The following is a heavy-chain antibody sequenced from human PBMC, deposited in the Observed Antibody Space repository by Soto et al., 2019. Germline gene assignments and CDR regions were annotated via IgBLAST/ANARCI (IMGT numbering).Heavy chain of an antibody. D-gene: IGHD2-15*01. CDR3: ARGPGSSGPNDAFDV. V-gene: IGHV3-74*01. CDR1: ALNISNTY. J-gene: IGHJ3*01. CDR2: ISSNGTST. Sequence: PGGSLRLSCAASALNISNTYINWLRQASGKGLAWVSRISSNGTSTSYADSVNGRLTISSDTAKDTPYLEMNTPRPSDTAAYDCARGPGSSGPNDAFDVWGQGTMVTVSS.